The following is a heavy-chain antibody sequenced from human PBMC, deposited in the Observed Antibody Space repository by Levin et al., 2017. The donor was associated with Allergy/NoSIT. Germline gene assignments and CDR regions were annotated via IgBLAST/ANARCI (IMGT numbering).Heavy chain of an antibody. D-gene: IGHD2-2*02. CDR2: ISAYNGNT. CDR3: ARDGLYAGFDP. J-gene: IGHJ5*02. Sequence: GESLKISCKASGYTFTSYGISWVRQAPGQGLEWMGWISAYNGNTNYAQKLQGRVTMTTDTSTSTAYMELRSLRSDDTAVYYCARDGLYAGFDPWGQGTLVTVSS. CDR1: GYTFTSYG. V-gene: IGHV1-18*01.